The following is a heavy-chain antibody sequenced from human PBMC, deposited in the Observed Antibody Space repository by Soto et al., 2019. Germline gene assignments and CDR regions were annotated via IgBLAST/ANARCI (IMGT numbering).Heavy chain of an antibody. J-gene: IGHJ4*02. D-gene: IGHD6-19*01. V-gene: IGHV4-59*08. CDR3: ATRIAVAGGYFDY. CDR2: IYYSGST. CDR1: GGSISSYY. Sequence: PSETLSLTCTVSGGSISSYYWSWIRQPPGKGLEWIGYIYYSGSTNYNPSLKSRVTISVDTSKNQFSLKLSSVTAADTAVYYCATRIAVAGGYFDYWGQGTLVTVSS.